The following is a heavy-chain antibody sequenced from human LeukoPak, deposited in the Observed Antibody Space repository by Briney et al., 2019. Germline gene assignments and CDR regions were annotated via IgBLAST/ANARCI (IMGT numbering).Heavy chain of an antibody. Sequence: SVKVSCKASGGTFSSYAISWVRQAPGQGLEWMGRIIPVLGIANYAQKFQGRVTITADKSTSTAYMELSGLRSEDTAVYYCARWFGEGVFDYWGQGTLVTVSS. D-gene: IGHD3-10*01. CDR2: IIPVLGIA. V-gene: IGHV1-69*04. CDR1: GGTFSSYA. CDR3: ARWFGEGVFDY. J-gene: IGHJ4*02.